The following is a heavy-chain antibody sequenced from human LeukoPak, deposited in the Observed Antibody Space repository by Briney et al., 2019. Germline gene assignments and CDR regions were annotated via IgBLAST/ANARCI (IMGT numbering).Heavy chain of an antibody. D-gene: IGHD4-17*01. J-gene: IGHJ3*02. Sequence: QPGGSLRLSCAASGFTFSGSAMHWVRQASGKGLEWVGRIRSKANSYATAYAASVKGRFTISRDDSKNTAYLQMNSLKTEDTAVYYCTRRTPSTVTKAPTAFDIWGQGTMVTVSS. CDR1: GFTFSGSA. CDR2: IRSKANSYAT. V-gene: IGHV3-73*01. CDR3: TRRTPSTVTKAPTAFDI.